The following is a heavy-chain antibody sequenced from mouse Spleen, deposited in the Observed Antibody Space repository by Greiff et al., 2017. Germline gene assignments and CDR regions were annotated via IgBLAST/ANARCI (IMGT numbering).Heavy chain of an antibody. CDR3: ARGDLPLAY. CDR2: IYPGDGDT. CDR1: GYAFSSSW. Sequence: QVQLQQSGPELVKPGASVKISCKASGYAFSSSWMNWVKQRPGKGLEWIGRIYPGDGDTNYNGKFKGKATLTADKSSSTAYMQLSSLTSEDSAVYFCARGDLPLAYWGQGTLVTVSA. D-gene: IGHD5-1*01. V-gene: IGHV1-82*01. J-gene: IGHJ3*01.